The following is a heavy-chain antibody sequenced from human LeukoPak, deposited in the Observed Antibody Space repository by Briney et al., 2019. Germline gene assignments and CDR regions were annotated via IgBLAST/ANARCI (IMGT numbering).Heavy chain of an antibody. V-gene: IGHV4-31*03. CDR2: IYYSGST. D-gene: IGHD3-22*01. Sequence: SETLSLTCTVSGGSISSGGYYWSWMRQHPGKGLEWIGSIYYSGSTYYNPSLKSRVTISVDTSKKQFSLKLSSVTAADTAVYYCARGPYYYDSSGYHNWFDPWAREPWSPSPQ. CDR3: ARGPYYYDSSGYHNWFDP. J-gene: IGHJ5*02. CDR1: GGSISSGGYY.